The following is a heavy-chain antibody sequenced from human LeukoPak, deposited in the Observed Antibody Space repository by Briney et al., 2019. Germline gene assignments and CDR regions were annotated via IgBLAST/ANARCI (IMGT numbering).Heavy chain of an antibody. J-gene: IGHJ4*02. Sequence: ASVKVSCKASGYTFTDHYMHWVRQAPGQGLEWMGIINPVGGGTTYAQHFQGRVTMTRDTSTSTVYMELRSLRSEDTAVYYCERDFRATFGGVMASAFGYWGQGTLVTVSP. CDR2: INPVGGGT. CDR1: GYTFTDHY. D-gene: IGHD3-16*01. V-gene: IGHV1-46*01. CDR3: ERDFRATFGGVMASAFGY.